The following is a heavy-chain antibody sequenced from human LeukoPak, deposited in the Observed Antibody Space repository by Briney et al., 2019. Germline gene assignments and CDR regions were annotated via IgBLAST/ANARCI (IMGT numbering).Heavy chain of an antibody. D-gene: IGHD1-26*01. CDR1: GYTFTSYA. Sequence: ASVKVSCKASGYTFTSYAMHWVRQAPGQRLEWMGWINAGNGNTKYSQKFQGRVTITRDTSASTAYMELSSLRSEDTAVYYCARDVLGAKSPSYYYYGMDVWGQGTTVTVSS. J-gene: IGHJ6*02. CDR3: ARDVLGAKSPSYYYYGMDV. V-gene: IGHV1-3*01. CDR2: INAGNGNT.